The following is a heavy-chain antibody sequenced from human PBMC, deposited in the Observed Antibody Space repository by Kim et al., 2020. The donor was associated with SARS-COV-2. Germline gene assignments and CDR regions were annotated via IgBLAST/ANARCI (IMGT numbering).Heavy chain of an antibody. CDR1: RASISDYY. D-gene: IGHD2-21*01. CDR2: VHTSGST. V-gene: IGHV4-4*08. CDR3: GTSRYSTSPFYFHS. Sequence: SETLSLTCTVSRASISDYYWSWIRQPPGKGLEWIGYVHTSGSTNYNPSLQSRVTISADTSKNQFSLKLSSMTFADTAVYYCGTSRYSTSPFYFHSWGQGTLVTVSS. J-gene: IGHJ4*02.